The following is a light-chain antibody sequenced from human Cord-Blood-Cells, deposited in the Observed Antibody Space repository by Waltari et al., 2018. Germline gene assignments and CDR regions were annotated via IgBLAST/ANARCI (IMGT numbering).Light chain of an antibody. J-gene: IGKJ1*01. Sequence: DIQMTKSPSSLSASVGDRVTITCRARQSISSYLNWYQQKPGKAPKLLIDAVSSLQSGVPSRFSGSGSGTDFTRTISSLQPEDFATYYCQQIYSTPPTFGQGTKVEIK. CDR3: QQIYSTPPT. CDR2: AVS. CDR1: QSISSY. V-gene: IGKV1-39*01.